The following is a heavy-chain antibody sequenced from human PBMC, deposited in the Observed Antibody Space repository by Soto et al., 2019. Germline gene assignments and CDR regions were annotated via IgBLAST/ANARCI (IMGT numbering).Heavy chain of an antibody. Sequence: SVKVSCKASGGTFNSHTFNWVRQAPGQGLEWMGGIFPIFDRANYAQKFRGRLTITADESTRTVYLELSSLRSDDTAVYYCARDLEFRDGNISHLDYWRQGTLVTVSS. CDR2: IFPIFDRA. CDR3: ARDLEFRDGNISHLDY. V-gene: IGHV1-69*13. CDR1: GGTFNSHT. J-gene: IGHJ4*02. D-gene: IGHD3-10*01.